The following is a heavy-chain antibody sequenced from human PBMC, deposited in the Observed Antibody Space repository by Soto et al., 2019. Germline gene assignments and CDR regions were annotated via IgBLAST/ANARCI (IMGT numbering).Heavy chain of an antibody. CDR3: ASRYCSSTSCPPGYGMYV. CDR2: IYPGDSDT. CDR1: GYSFTSYW. J-gene: IGHJ6*02. Sequence: PGESLKISCKGSGYSFTSYWIGWVRQMPGKGLEWMGIIYPGDSDTRYSPSFQGQVTISADKSISTAYLQWSSLKASDTAMYYCASRYCSSTSCPPGYGMYVWGQGTTVTVSS. D-gene: IGHD2-2*01. V-gene: IGHV5-51*01.